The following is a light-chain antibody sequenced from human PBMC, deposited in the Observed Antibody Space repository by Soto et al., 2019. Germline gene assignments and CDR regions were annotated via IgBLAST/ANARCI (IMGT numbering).Light chain of an antibody. J-gene: IGLJ3*02. Sequence: QAVVTQEPSLTVSPGGTVTLTCASNTGAVTTSNYASWFQQRPGQPPRTLIYTTNSRHSWTPARFSGSLLGDKAALTLSGVQPEDEADYYCLLYYGGAQLMFGGGTKVTVL. CDR1: TGAVTTSNY. CDR2: TTN. V-gene: IGLV7-43*01. CDR3: LLYYGGAQLM.